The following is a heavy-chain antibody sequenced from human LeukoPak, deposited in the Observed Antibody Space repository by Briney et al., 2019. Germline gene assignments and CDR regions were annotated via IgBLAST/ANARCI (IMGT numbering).Heavy chain of an antibody. J-gene: IGHJ6*03. CDR3: ARGGYSSSGYYYYYYMDV. D-gene: IGHD6-13*01. V-gene: IGHV1-18*01. Sequence: ASVKVSCKASGYTFTNYVINWVRQAPGQGLEWMGWINTYNGNTKYPQNLQGRVTMTTDTSTSTAYMELRSLRSDDTAVYYCARGGYSSSGYYYYYYMDVWGKGTTVTVSS. CDR2: INTYNGNT. CDR1: GYTFTNYV.